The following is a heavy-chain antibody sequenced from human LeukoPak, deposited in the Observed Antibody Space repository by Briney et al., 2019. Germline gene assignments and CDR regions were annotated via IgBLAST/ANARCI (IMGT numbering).Heavy chain of an antibody. V-gene: IGHV3-48*03. J-gene: IGHJ3*02. CDR3: AREGRYYGSGSHRDGFDI. CDR2: ITSSGSTI. CDR1: GFTFSRYE. Sequence: GGSLRLSCAASGFTFSRYEMNWVRQAPGKGLEWVSYITSSGSTIYYADSVKGRFTISRHDAKNSLYLQMNSLRAEDTAVYYCAREGRYYGSGSHRDGFDIWGQGTMVTVSS. D-gene: IGHD3-10*01.